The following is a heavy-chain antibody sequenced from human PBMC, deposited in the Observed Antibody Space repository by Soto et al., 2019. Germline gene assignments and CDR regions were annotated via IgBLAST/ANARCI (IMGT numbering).Heavy chain of an antibody. CDR2: INHSGSA. V-gene: IGHV4-34*01. CDR1: VGSISTYY. J-gene: IGHJ4*02. D-gene: IGHD5-12*01. Sequence: PSETLSLTCTVSVGSISTYYWNWIRQSAGKGLEWIGEINHSGSAHYNPSLKSRVTISVDTSTNHFSLNLSSVTAADTAVYYCTRGAGYTYAYSVYWSQGSLVTVSS. CDR3: TRGAGYTYAYSVY.